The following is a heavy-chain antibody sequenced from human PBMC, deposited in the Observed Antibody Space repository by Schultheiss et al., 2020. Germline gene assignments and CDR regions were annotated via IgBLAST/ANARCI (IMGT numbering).Heavy chain of an antibody. V-gene: IGHV4-31*03. Sequence: SETLSLTCTVSGGSISSGGYYWSWIRQHPGKGLEWIGYIYYSGSTYYNPSPKSRVTISVDTSKNQFSLKLSSVTAADTAVYYCARYVSVLTARFDYWGQGTLVIVSS. D-gene: IGHD5/OR15-5a*01. CDR2: IYYSGST. J-gene: IGHJ4*02. CDR3: ARYVSVLTARFDY. CDR1: GGSISSGGYY.